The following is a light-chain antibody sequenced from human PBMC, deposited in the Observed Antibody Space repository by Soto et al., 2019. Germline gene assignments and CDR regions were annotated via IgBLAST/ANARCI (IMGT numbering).Light chain of an antibody. CDR2: KAS. Sequence: DLQMTQSPSTLSASVGDRVTITCRASQSISTWLAWYQQKPGKAPKLLIYKASNLEDGVPSMFSRSGSGTEFTITIFRRQPDDFSTYYCRHYSAYPLTCGGGTTVEIK. CDR1: QSISTW. V-gene: IGKV1-5*03. CDR3: RHYSAYPLT. J-gene: IGKJ4*01.